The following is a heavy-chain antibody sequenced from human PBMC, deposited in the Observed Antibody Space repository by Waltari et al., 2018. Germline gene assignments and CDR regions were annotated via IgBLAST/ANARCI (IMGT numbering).Heavy chain of an antibody. CDR3: ARDHDSSGYPTFDY. D-gene: IGHD3-22*01. CDR1: GFNFNTYP. Sequence: EVQLVESGGGLVQPGGSLRLSCAASGFNFNTYPMTWVTQAPGRGPEWVSFISDSGSTIYYADSVKGRFTISRDNAKNSLSLQMNSLRDEDTALYYCARDHDSSGYPTFDYWGQGTLVTVSS. J-gene: IGHJ4*02. V-gene: IGHV3-48*02. CDR2: ISDSGSTI.